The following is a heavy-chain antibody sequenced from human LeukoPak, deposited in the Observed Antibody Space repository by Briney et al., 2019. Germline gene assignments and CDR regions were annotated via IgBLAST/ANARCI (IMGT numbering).Heavy chain of an antibody. D-gene: IGHD3-22*01. CDR1: GFTFNTYG. J-gene: IGHJ6*03. V-gene: IGHV3-30*03. Sequence: GGSLRLPCAASGFTFNTYGMHWVRQAPGKGLEWVAVISYDGSNKYYADSVKGRFTISRDNSKNTLYLQMNSLRAEDTAVYYCARASVDSRNYYYYYMDVWGKGTTVTVSS. CDR3: ARASVDSRNYYYYYMDV. CDR2: ISYDGSNK.